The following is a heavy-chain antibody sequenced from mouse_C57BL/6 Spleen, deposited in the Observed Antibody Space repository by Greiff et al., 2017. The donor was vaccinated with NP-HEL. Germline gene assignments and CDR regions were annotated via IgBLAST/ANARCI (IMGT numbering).Heavy chain of an antibody. D-gene: IGHD1-1*01. Sequence: VQLQESGAELVRPGTSVKLSCKASGYTFTSYWMHWVKQRPGQGLEWIGVIDPSDSYTNYNQKFKGKATLTVDTSSSTAYMQLSSLTSEDSAVYYCARSRTVVATDYWGQGTTLTVSS. CDR2: IDPSDSYT. CDR1: GYTFTSYW. V-gene: IGHV1-59*01. J-gene: IGHJ2*01. CDR3: ARSRTVVATDY.